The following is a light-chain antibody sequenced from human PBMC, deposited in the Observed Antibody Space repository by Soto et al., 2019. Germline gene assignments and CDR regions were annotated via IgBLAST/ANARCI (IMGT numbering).Light chain of an antibody. CDR1: QSVSSN. V-gene: IGKV3-15*01. J-gene: IGKJ2*01. CDR3: QQYNNWLPYT. CDR2: GAS. Sequence: EIVMTQSPATQSVSPGERATLSCRASQSVSSNLAWYQQKPGQAPRLLIYGASTRATGIPARFSGSGSGTEFTLTISSLQSEDFAVYYCQQYNNWLPYTFGQGTKLEIK.